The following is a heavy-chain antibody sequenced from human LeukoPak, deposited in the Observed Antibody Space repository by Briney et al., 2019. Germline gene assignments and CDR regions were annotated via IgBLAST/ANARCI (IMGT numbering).Heavy chain of an antibody. J-gene: IGHJ4*02. CDR3: ARDSQQWVVPFDY. CDR2: ISAYNGNT. CDR1: GYTFPSYG. Sequence: ASVKDSCKSSGYTFPSYGFSGVRQPPDQGLEGMGWISAYNGNTNYAQKLQGRVTMTTDTSTSTAYMELRSLRSDDTAVYSGARDSQQWVVPFDYWGQGTLVTVSS. V-gene: IGHV1-18*01. D-gene: IGHD6-19*01.